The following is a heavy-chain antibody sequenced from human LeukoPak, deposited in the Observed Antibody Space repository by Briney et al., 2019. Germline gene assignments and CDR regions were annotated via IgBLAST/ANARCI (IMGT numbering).Heavy chain of an antibody. V-gene: IGHV3-30*01. CDR2: ISYDGSNK. D-gene: IGHD1-26*01. CDR3: ARGPGPIAGAKNPFDI. CDR1: GLTFSSYA. Sequence: GGSLRLSCAASGLTFSSYAMHWVRQAPGKGLEWVAVISYDGSNKYYADSVKGRFSISGDKSKNTLYLQMNSLRPEDTAFYYCARGPGPIAGAKNPFDIWGQGTMVTVSS. J-gene: IGHJ3*02.